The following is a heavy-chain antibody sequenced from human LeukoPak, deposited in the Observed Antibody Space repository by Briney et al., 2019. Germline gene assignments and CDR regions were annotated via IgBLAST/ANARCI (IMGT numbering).Heavy chain of an antibody. Sequence: SETLSLTCAVYGGSFSGYYWSWIRQPPGKGLEWIGSIYYSGSTYYNPSLKSRVTISVDTSKNQFSLKLSSVTAADTAVYYCAGEMTGTTYVDYWGQGTLVTVSS. J-gene: IGHJ4*02. D-gene: IGHD1-1*01. V-gene: IGHV4-34*01. CDR2: IYYSGST. CDR1: GGSFSGYY. CDR3: AGEMTGTTYVDY.